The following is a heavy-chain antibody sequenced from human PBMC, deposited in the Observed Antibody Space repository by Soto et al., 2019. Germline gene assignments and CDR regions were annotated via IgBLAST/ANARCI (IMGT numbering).Heavy chain of an antibody. CDR3: ARERDGHNPNWFDL. CDR1: GFTVSSHY. V-gene: IGHV3-53*02. Sequence: EVQVVETGGGWIQPGGSLRLSCAVSGFTVSSHYMSWVRQPPGKGPEWDSDIYSGGSTYYADSVKGRFTISRDNSKNTLYLQMTSLRAEDTAVYYCARERDGHNPNWFDLWGQGTLVTVSS. J-gene: IGHJ5*02. D-gene: IGHD2-8*01. CDR2: IYSGGST.